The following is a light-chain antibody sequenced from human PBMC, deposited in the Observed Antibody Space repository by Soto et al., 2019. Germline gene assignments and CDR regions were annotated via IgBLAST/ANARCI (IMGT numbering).Light chain of an antibody. J-gene: IGKJ1*01. CDR1: QSVSTN. Sequence: EIEMTQSPATLSVSPGERATLSCRASQSVSTNLAWYQQKPGQAPRLLIYGASTRAPGIPARFSGSGSGTEFTLTVSSLQSEDFAVYYCQQYNNWFWTFGQGTKVEIK. CDR3: QQYNNWFWT. V-gene: IGKV3-15*01. CDR2: GAS.